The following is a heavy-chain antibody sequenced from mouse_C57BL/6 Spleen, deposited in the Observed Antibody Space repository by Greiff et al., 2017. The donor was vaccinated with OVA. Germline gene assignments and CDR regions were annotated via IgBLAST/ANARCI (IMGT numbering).Heavy chain of an antibody. V-gene: IGHV1-55*01. CDR2: IYPGSGST. CDR3: AKAHYYYGTPWFAY. CDR1: GYTFTSYW. Sequence: QVQLQQPGAELVKPGASVKMSCKASGYTFTSYWITWVKQRPGQGLEWIGDIYPGSGSTNYNEKFKSKATLTVDTSSSTAYMQLSSLTSEVSAVYYGAKAHYYYGTPWFAYWGQGTLVTVSA. J-gene: IGHJ3*01. D-gene: IGHD1-1*01.